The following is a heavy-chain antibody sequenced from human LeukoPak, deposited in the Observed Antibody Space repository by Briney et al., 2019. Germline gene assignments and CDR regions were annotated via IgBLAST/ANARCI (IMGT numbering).Heavy chain of an antibody. J-gene: IGHJ5*02. D-gene: IGHD3-10*01. V-gene: IGHV1-3*01. CDR3: ATSESGRSWDWFAP. CDR1: GYTFTTYA. CDR2: LTQFFRRT. Sequence: ASVKVSCKASGYTFTTYAIHWVRQAPGQRLEWMGGLTQFFRRTNYTQKFQGRLTITTDESSSTAYMELSDLRSDDTAVYYCATSESGRSWDWFAPWGQGTLVTVSS.